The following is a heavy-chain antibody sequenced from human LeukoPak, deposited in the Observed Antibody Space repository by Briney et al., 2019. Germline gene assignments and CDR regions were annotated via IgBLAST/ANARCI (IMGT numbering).Heavy chain of an antibody. J-gene: IGHJ4*02. D-gene: IGHD3-22*01. CDR2: ISSSSSYI. CDR1: GFTFSSYS. V-gene: IGHV3-21*04. Sequence: GGSLRLSCAASGFTFSSYSMNWVRQAPGKGLEWVSSISSSSSYIYYADSVKGRFTISRDNAKNSLYLQMNSLRAEDTAVYYCARDLGYYYDSSGYPYYFDYWGQGTLVTVSS. CDR3: ARDLGYYYDSSGYPYYFDY.